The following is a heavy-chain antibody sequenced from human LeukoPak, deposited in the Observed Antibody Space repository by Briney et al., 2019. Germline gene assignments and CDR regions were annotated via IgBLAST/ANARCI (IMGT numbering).Heavy chain of an antibody. D-gene: IGHD6-19*01. V-gene: IGHV3-48*03. CDR3: AREAVGDAFDI. CDR2: IGSSGSTM. J-gene: IGHJ3*02. Sequence: GGSLRLSCAVSGFTFSSYEMNWVRQAPGKGLEWVSYIGSSGSTMYYADSVKGRFTISRDNAKNSLFLQMNSLRAEGTAVYYCAREAVGDAFDIWGQGTMVTVSS. CDR1: GFTFSSYE.